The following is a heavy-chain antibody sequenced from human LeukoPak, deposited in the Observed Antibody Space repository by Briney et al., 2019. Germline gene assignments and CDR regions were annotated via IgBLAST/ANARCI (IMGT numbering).Heavy chain of an antibody. Sequence: SETLSLTCTVSGGSISSSSYYWGWIRQPPGKGLEWIGSIYYSGSTYYNPSLKSRVTISVDTSKNQFSLKLSSVTAADTAVYYCAREEKSVAAFDYWGQGTLVTVSS. V-gene: IGHV4-39*07. CDR1: GGSISSSSYY. D-gene: IGHD6-19*01. CDR2: IYYSGST. CDR3: AREEKSVAAFDY. J-gene: IGHJ4*02.